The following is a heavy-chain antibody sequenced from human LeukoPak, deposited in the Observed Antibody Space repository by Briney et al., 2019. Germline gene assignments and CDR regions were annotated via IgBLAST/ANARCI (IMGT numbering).Heavy chain of an antibody. J-gene: IGHJ4*02. CDR2: ISYDGSNK. V-gene: IGHV3-30*04. CDR1: GFTFSSYA. Sequence: GGSLRLSCAASGFTFSSYAMHWVRQAPGKGLEWVAVISYDGSNKYYADSVKGRFTISRDNSKNTLYLQMNSLRAEDTAVYYCARASWGFPPFYFDYWGQGTLVTVSS. D-gene: IGHD7-27*01. CDR3: ARASWGFPPFYFDY.